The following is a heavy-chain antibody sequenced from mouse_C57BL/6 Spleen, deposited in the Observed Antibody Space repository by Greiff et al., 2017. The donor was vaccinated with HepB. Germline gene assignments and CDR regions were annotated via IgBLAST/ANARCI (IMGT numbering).Heavy chain of an antibody. CDR1: GYTFTSYW. CDR3: ARGGIYYDYDGRAWFAY. CDR2: IHPNSGST. D-gene: IGHD2-4*01. Sequence: QVQLQQPGAELVKPGASVKLSCKASGYTFTSYWMHWVKQRPGQGLEWIGMIHPNSGSTNYNEKFKSKATLTVDKSSSTAYMQLSSLTSEDSAVYYCARGGIYYDYDGRAWFAYWGQGTLVTVSA. J-gene: IGHJ3*01. V-gene: IGHV1-64*01.